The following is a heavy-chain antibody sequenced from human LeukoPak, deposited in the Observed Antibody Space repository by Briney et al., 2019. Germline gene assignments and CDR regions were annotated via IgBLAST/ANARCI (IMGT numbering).Heavy chain of an antibody. CDR1: GGSISSGSYY. J-gene: IGHJ3*02. D-gene: IGHD3-3*01. CDR3: ARATYYDFWSGYYTDFGAFDI. V-gene: IGHV4-61*02. Sequence: PSETLSLTCTVSGGSISSGSYYWSWIRQPAGKGLEWIGRIYTSGSTNYNPSLKSRLTISVDTSKNQFSLTLSSVTAADTAVYYCARATYYDFWSGYYTDFGAFDIWGQGTMVTVSS. CDR2: IYTSGST.